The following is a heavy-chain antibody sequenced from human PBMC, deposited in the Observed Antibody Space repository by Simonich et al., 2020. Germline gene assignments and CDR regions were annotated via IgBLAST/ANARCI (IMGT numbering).Heavy chain of an antibody. Sequence: QLQLQESGPGLVKPSETLSLTCTVSGGSISSSSYYWGWIRQPPGKGLEWIGSIYYNGSTYYNPSRKIRVTISVDTSKNQFALKLSAVTAADTAVYYCARHAGFAFDIWGQGTMVTVSS. D-gene: IGHD6-13*01. CDR2: IYYNGST. V-gene: IGHV4-39*01. CDR3: ARHAGFAFDI. CDR1: GGSISSSSYY. J-gene: IGHJ3*02.